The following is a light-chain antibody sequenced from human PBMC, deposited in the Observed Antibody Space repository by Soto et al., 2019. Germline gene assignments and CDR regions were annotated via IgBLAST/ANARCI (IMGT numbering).Light chain of an antibody. J-gene: IGKJ2*01. Sequence: IQMTQSPSSLPASVGDTVTISCRTSETVNAYLNWYQQKPGTAPKVIVYAASTLKGGVPPRFSGGGSGTEFSLTISSLQPEDYATYYCQQTYSFPYTFGQGTRVE. CDR1: ETVNAY. V-gene: IGKV1-39*01. CDR3: QQTYSFPYT. CDR2: AAS.